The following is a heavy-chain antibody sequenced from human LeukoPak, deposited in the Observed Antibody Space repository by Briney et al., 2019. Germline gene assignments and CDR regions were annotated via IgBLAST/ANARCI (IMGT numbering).Heavy chain of an antibody. Sequence: PSETLSLTCTVSGGSISSGSYYWSWIRQPAGKGLEWIGRIYTSGSTNYNPSLKGRVTISVDTSKNQFSLKLSSVTAADTAVYYCARDKDWNFDWGQGTLVTVSS. CDR1: GGSISSGSYY. D-gene: IGHD1-7*01. V-gene: IGHV4-61*02. CDR2: IYTSGST. J-gene: IGHJ4*02. CDR3: ARDKDWNFD.